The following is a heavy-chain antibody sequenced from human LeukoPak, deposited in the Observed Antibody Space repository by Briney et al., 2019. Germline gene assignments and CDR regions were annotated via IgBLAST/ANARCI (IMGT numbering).Heavy chain of an antibody. CDR3: AKVVDYGGNPFHY. D-gene: IGHD4-17*01. CDR1: GFTFSSYA. CDR2: ISGSGGST. Sequence: QPGGSLRLSCAASGFTFSSYAMSWVRQTPGKGLEWVSAISGSGGSTYYADSVKGRFTISRDNSKNTLYLQMNSLRAEDTAVYYCAKVVDYGGNPFHYWGQGTLVTVSS. J-gene: IGHJ4*02. V-gene: IGHV3-23*01.